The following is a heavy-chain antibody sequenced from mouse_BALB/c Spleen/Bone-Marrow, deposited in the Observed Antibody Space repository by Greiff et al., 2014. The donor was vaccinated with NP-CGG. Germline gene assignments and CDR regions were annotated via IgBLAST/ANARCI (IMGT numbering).Heavy chain of an antibody. Sequence: DVMLVESGGGLVKPGGSLKLSCAASGFTFSGYXMSWVRQTPEKRLEWVATISSGGSYTYYPDSVKGRFTISRDNAKNTLYLQMSSLRSEDTAMYYCASLTGRDYWGQGTALTVSA. CDR3: ASLTGRDY. D-gene: IGHD4-1*01. J-gene: IGHJ2*01. V-gene: IGHV5-9-1*01. CDR1: GFTFSGYX. CDR2: ISSGGSYT.